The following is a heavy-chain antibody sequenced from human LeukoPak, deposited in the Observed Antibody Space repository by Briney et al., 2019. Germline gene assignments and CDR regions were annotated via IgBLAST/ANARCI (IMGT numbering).Heavy chain of an antibody. J-gene: IGHJ4*02. CDR1: GFTFSSYW. V-gene: IGHV3-7*01. D-gene: IGHD2/OR15-2a*01. Sequence: GGSLRLSCAASGFTFSSYWMSWGRQAPGKGLEWGANINQDGSEKYYVDSVKGRCTISRDNAKTAPYLQMNSRSAEDTAVYYCARGPTRANSTDYWGQGALVTVSS. CDR2: INQDGSEK. CDR3: ARGPTRANSTDY.